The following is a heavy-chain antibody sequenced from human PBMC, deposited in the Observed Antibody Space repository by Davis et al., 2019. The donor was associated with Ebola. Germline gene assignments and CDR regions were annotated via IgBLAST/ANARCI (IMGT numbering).Heavy chain of an antibody. CDR3: ARARGITMVRGVILGIYYFDY. CDR1: GGSFSGYY. CDR2: INHSGST. Sequence: SETLSLTCAVYGGSFSGYYWSWIRQPPGKGLEWIGEINHSGSTNYNPSLKSRVTISVDTSKNQFSLKLSSVTAADTAVYYCARARGITMVRGVILGIYYFDYWGQGTLVTVSS. J-gene: IGHJ4*02. D-gene: IGHD3-10*01. V-gene: IGHV4-34*01.